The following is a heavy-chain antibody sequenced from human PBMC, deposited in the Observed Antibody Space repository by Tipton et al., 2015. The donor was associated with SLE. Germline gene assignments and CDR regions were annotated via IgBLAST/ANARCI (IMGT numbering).Heavy chain of an antibody. CDR3: ARDWVGFDH. J-gene: IGHJ4*02. CDR1: GGSIDSDNYY. CDR2: FFYIGST. V-gene: IGHV4-39*07. Sequence: TLSLTCTVSGGSIDSDNYYWAWIRQAPGKEPEWIGSFFYIGSTHYNPSLETRVTVSGDSSKNQFSLKMTSLIAADTAVYFCARDWVGFDHWGQGTLVTVSS. D-gene: IGHD3-10*01.